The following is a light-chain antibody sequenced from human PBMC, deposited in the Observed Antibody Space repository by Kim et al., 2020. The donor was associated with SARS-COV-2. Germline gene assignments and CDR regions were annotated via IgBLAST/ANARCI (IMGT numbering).Light chain of an antibody. Sequence: DIQMTQSPSSLSASVGDRVTITCQASQDISNYLNWYQQKPGKAPKLLIYDASNLETGVPSRFSGSGSGTDFTFTISSLQPEDIATYYCPQYDLFGGGTKLEI. CDR1: QDISNY. CDR2: DAS. V-gene: IGKV1-33*01. CDR3: PQYDL. J-gene: IGKJ4*01.